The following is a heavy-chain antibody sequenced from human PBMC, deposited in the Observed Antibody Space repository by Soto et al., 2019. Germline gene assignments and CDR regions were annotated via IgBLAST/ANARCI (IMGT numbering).Heavy chain of an antibody. V-gene: IGHV3-11*01. CDR2: ISSSGSTI. J-gene: IGHJ5*02. Sequence: GGSLRLSCAASGFTFSDYYMSWIRQAPGKWLEWVSYISSSGSTIYYADSVKGRFTISRDNAKNSLYLQMNSLRAEDTAVYYCARSVVVVAATRVYNWFDPWGQGXLVTVYS. CDR1: GFTFSDYY. CDR3: ARSVVVVAATRVYNWFDP. D-gene: IGHD2-15*01.